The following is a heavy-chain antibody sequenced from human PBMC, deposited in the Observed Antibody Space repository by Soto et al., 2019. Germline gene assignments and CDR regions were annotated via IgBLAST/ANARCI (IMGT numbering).Heavy chain of an antibody. CDR3: ARNYYDSSGYPDAFDI. V-gene: IGHV4-31*03. Sequence: PSETLSLTCTVSGGSICSGGYYWSWIRQHPGKGLEWIGYIYYSGSTYYNPSLKSRVTISVDTSKNQFSLKLSSVTAADTAVYYCARNYYDSSGYPDAFDIWGQGTMVTVSS. CDR2: IYYSGST. CDR1: GGSICSGGYY. J-gene: IGHJ3*02. D-gene: IGHD3-22*01.